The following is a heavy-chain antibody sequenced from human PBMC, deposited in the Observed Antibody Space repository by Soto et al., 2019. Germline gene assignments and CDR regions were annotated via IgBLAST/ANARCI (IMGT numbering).Heavy chain of an antibody. Sequence: PSETLSLTCTVSGGSISSGGYYWSWIRQPPGKGLEWIGYIYYSGSTYYNPSLKSRVTISVDTSKNQFSLKLSSVTAADTAVYYCARTGTTIENWFDPWGQGTLVTVSS. V-gene: IGHV4-30-4*08. CDR1: GGSISSGGYY. J-gene: IGHJ5*02. CDR2: IYYSGST. CDR3: ARTGTTIENWFDP. D-gene: IGHD3-3*01.